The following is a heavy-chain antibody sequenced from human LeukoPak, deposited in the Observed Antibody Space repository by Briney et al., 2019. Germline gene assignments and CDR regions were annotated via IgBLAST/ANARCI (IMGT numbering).Heavy chain of an antibody. V-gene: IGHV3-74*01. D-gene: IGHD1-26*01. CDR3: ARSLVVGATYPYH. J-gene: IGHJ5*02. Sequence: GGSLRLSCAASGFTFSSYWMHWVRQAPGRGLVWVSRINSDGSSTSYADSVKGRFTISRDNAKNSLYLQLNSLRAEDTAVYYCARSLVVGATYPYHWGQGTLVTVSS. CDR2: INSDGSST. CDR1: GFTFSSYW.